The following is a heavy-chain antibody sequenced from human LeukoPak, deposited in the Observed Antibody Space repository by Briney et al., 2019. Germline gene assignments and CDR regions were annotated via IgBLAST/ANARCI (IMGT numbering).Heavy chain of an antibody. CDR1: GFTFSSYA. J-gene: IGHJ4*02. CDR3: AREDSDIVVVVAALADY. D-gene: IGHD2-15*01. V-gene: IGHV3-30*01. CDR2: ISYDGSNK. Sequence: PGRSLRLSCAASGFTFSSYAMHWVRQAPGKGLEWVAVISYDGSNKYYADSVKGRFTISRDNSMNTLYLQMNSLRAEDTAVYYCAREDSDIVVVVAALADYWGQGTLVTVSS.